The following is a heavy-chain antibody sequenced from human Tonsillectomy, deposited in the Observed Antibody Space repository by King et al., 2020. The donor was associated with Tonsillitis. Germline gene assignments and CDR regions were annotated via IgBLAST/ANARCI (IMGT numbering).Heavy chain of an antibody. CDR2: IHNSGNA. J-gene: IGHJ6*02. CDR3: AGDSDPANYYYYYGMNL. CDR1: GGSIGRYL. V-gene: IGHV4-59*01. Sequence: VQLQESGPGLVKPSETLSLTCSVSGGSIGRYLWSWIRQSPGKRLEWIGYIHNSGNAKYNPSLKSRVTISVDTSQNQLSLNLRSVTAADTAVYYCAGDSDPANYYYYYGMNLWGQGTAVTVPS.